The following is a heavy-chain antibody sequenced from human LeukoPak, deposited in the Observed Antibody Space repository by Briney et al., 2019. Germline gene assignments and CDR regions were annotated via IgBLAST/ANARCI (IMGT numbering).Heavy chain of an antibody. V-gene: IGHV3-48*03. Sequence: QPGGSLRLSCAVSGFTFSSYEMNWVRQAPGKGLEWVSYISSSGSTRHYADSVKGRFTISRDNAKNSLYLQMNSLRAEDTAVYYCARVRSDLLDYYMDVWGKGTTVTVSS. D-gene: IGHD3-3*01. CDR3: ARVRSDLLDYYMDV. CDR1: GFTFSSYE. J-gene: IGHJ6*03. CDR2: ISSSGSTR.